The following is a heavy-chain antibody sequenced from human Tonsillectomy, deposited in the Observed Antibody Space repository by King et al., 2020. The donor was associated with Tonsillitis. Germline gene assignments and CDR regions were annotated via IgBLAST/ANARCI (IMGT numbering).Heavy chain of an antibody. D-gene: IGHD5-18*01. CDR3: ARGRRGYTYGFSAFDI. V-gene: IGHV3-23*04. J-gene: IGHJ3*02. CDR1: GFTFSSYA. CDR2: ISGSSGST. Sequence: VQLVESGGGLVQPGGSLRLSCAASGFTFSSYAMSWVRQAPGRGLEWVSTISGSSGSTYYADSVKGRFTLPSDNSKNTLYLQMNSLRAGDTAVYYCARGRRGYTYGFSAFDIWGQGTMVTVSS.